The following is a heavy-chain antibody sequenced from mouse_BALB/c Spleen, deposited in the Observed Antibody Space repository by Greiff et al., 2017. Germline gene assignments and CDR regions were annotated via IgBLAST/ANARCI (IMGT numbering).Heavy chain of an antibody. J-gene: IGHJ2*01. Sequence: QVQLQQSGAELAKPGASVKMSCKASGYTFTSYWMHWVKQRPGQGLEWIGYINPSTGYTEYNQKFKDKATLTADKSSSTAYMQLSSLTSEDSAVYYCARGGGYDGRAFDYWGQGTTLTVSS. CDR3: ARGGGYDGRAFDY. V-gene: IGHV1-7*01. CDR2: INPSTGYT. D-gene: IGHD2-14*01. CDR1: GYTFTSYW.